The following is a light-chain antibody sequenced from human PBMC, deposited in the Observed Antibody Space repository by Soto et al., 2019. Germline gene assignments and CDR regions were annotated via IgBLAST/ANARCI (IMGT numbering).Light chain of an antibody. J-gene: IGKJ1*01. CDR2: DAS. V-gene: IGKV1-5*01. Sequence: DIQMTQYPSTLSASVGDTVTITCRASQSISTWLAWYQHKPGEAPRLLIFDASNLESGVPSRFSGSGSGTDFTLTISSLQPDDFSSYYCLQYNGHSVNFGQSTNVDIK. CDR3: LQYNGHSVN. CDR1: QSISTW.